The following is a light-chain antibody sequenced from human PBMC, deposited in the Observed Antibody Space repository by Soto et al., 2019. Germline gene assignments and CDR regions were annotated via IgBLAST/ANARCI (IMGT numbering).Light chain of an antibody. CDR2: EVS. V-gene: IGLV2-14*01. CDR3: SSYTISSPLGHVV. J-gene: IGLJ2*01. Sequence: QSALTQPASVSGSPGQSITISCTGTSSDVGGYNYVSWYQQHPGKAPKLMIYEVSNRPSGVSNRFSGSKSGNTASLTISGLQAEDVADCCCSSYTISSPLGHVVFGGGTKLTVL. CDR1: SSDVGGYNY.